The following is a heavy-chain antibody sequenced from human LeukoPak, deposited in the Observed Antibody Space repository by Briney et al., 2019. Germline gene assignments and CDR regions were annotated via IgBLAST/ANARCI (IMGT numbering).Heavy chain of an antibody. Sequence: WETLSLTCTVSGYSISSGYYWGWIRQPPGKGLEWIGSIYHSGSTYYNPSLKSRVTISVDTSKNQFSLKLSSVTAADTAVYYCARVLLWFGDWDWGQGTLVTVSS. CDR2: IYHSGST. D-gene: IGHD3-10*01. J-gene: IGHJ4*02. CDR3: ARVLLWFGDWD. V-gene: IGHV4-38-2*02. CDR1: GYSISSGYY.